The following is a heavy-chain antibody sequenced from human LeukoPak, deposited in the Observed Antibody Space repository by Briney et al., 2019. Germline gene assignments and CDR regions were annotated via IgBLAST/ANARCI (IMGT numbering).Heavy chain of an antibody. CDR2: IYPGDSGT. CDR3: ARLACSGGSCYSDY. Sequence: GESLKTFLNGPGYRFTSYWIGRVRPIPGKGLGWVGIIYPGDSGTRYSPSFQGEVTISADKSISTAYLQWSSLKASDTAMYYCARLACSGGSCYSDYWGEGTLVSVSS. D-gene: IGHD2-15*01. V-gene: IGHV5-51*01. J-gene: IGHJ4*02. CDR1: GYRFTSYW.